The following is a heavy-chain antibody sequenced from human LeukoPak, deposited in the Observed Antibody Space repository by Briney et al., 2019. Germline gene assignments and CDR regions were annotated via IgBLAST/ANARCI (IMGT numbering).Heavy chain of an antibody. J-gene: IGHJ4*02. D-gene: IGHD3-10*01. V-gene: IGHV7-4-1*02. CDR2: INTNTGNP. CDR1: GYTFTSYA. Sequence: ASVKVSCKASGYTFTSYAMNWVRQAPGQGLEWMGWINTNTGNPTYAQGFTGRFVFSLDTFVSTAYLQISSLKAEDTAVYYCARGAPNYYGSGSYSVLVYWGQGTLVTVSS. CDR3: ARGAPNYYGSGSYSVLVY.